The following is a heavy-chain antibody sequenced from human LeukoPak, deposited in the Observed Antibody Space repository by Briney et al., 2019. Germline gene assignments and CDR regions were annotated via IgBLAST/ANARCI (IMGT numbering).Heavy chain of an antibody. Sequence: GGSLEISGQGSGYTFTSYWIGWVRPLPGKGLERMGIIYPGDSDARYSPSFQGQVTISADKSISTAYLQWSSLKASDTAMYYCARLSTGYSSGWYLGLYYYYYMDVWGKGATVTVSS. V-gene: IGHV5-51*01. CDR2: IYPGDSDA. D-gene: IGHD6-19*01. CDR1: GYTFTSYW. CDR3: ARLSTGYSSGWYLGLYYYYYMDV. J-gene: IGHJ6*03.